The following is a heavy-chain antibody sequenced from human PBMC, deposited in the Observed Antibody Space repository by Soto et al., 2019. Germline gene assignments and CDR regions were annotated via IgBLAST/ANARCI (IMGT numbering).Heavy chain of an antibody. J-gene: IGHJ5*01. CDR2: ISYDGGDF. CDR3: AKDFGAWSDS. CDR1: GFAFSTYG. Sequence: GSLRLSCAASGFAFSTYGMHWVRQAPGKGLEWVALISYDGGDFYYADSVKGRFTISRDNSKHTLSLRMDSLRVEDTAVYYCAKDFGAWSDSWGQGTLVTVSS. V-gene: IGHV3-30*18. D-gene: IGHD3-10*01.